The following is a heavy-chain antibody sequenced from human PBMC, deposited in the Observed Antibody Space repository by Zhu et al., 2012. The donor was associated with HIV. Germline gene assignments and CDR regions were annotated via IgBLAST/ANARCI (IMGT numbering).Heavy chain of an antibody. Sequence: QVQLQESGPGLVKPSETLSLTCTVSGGSISSYYWSWIRQPPGKGLEWIGYIYTSGSTNYNPSLKSRVTISVDTSKNQFSLKLSSVTAADTAVYYCARDRGIAVAGSYYYGMDV. J-gene: IGHJ6*01. CDR3: ARDRGIAVAGSYYYGMDV. D-gene: IGHD6-19*01. V-gene: IGHV4-4*09. CDR1: GGSISSYY. CDR2: IYTSGST.